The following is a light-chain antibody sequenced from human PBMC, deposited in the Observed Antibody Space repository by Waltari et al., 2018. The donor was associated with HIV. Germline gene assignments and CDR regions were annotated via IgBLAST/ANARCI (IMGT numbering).Light chain of an antibody. CDR3: QQSNTPPYT. CDR2: ASS. Sequence: DIQMTQSPSSLSASLGDRVTITCRASQTVSISVNWYQQKAGKGPNLLIYASSSLQSGVPSRFSGGGSGTNFTLTITTVEPEDFATYYCQQSNTPPYTFGQGTRVDLK. J-gene: IGKJ2*01. CDR1: QTVSIS. V-gene: IGKV1-39*01.